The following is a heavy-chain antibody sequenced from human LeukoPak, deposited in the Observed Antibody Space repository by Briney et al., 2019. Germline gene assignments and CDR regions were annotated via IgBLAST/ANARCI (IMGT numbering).Heavy chain of an antibody. V-gene: IGHV4-59*08. D-gene: IGHD3-3*01. J-gene: IGHJ4*02. Sequence: SETLSLTCTVSGGSISSYYWSWIRQPPGKGLEWIGYIYYSGSTNYNPSLKSRVTISVDTSKSQFSLKLSSVTAADTAVYYCARLPIFGSRVFDYWGQGTLVTVSS. CDR2: IYYSGST. CDR3: ARLPIFGSRVFDY. CDR1: GGSISSYY.